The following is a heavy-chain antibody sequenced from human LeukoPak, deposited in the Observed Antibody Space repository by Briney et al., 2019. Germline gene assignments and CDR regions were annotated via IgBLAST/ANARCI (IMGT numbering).Heavy chain of an antibody. Sequence: SGGSLTLSCAASGFTFSIYAMSRVRQAPGKRLEWVLAISGSGGSTYYADSVKGRFTISRDNSKNTLYLQMNSLRAEDTAVYYCAKDRSPYYYGSGADYFDYRGQGTLVTVSS. CDR2: ISGSGGST. V-gene: IGHV3-23*01. CDR1: GFTFSIYA. D-gene: IGHD3-10*01. CDR3: AKDRSPYYYGSGADYFDY. J-gene: IGHJ4*02.